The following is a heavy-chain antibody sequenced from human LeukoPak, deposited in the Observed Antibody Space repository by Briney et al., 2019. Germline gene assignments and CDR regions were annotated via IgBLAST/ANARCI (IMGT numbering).Heavy chain of an antibody. CDR1: GGSFSTYY. D-gene: IGHD1-26*01. Sequence: SETLSLTCTVTGGSFSTYYWSWIRQPPGKGLEWIGHFYYSGSTNYNPSLRSRVTISVDTSRNQFSLRLTSVTAADTAVYYCARGQGGNYYLNYFDYWGQGALVTVSS. V-gene: IGHV4-59*12. CDR2: FYYSGST. CDR3: ARGQGGNYYLNYFDY. J-gene: IGHJ4*02.